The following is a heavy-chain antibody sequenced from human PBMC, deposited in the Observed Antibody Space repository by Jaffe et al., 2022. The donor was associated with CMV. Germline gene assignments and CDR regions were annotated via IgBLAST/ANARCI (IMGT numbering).Heavy chain of an antibody. CDR3: ARASNSGGWLRYNWYFDL. CDR1: GGSISSSNW. Sequence: QVQLQESGPGLVKPSGTLSLTCAVSGGSISSSNWWSWVRQPPGKGLEWIGEIYHSGSTNYNPSLKSRVTISVDKSKNQFSLKLSSVTAADTAVYYCARASNSGGWLRYNWYFDLWGRGTLVTVSS. CDR2: IYHSGST. V-gene: IGHV4-4*02. D-gene: IGHD5-12*01. J-gene: IGHJ2*01.